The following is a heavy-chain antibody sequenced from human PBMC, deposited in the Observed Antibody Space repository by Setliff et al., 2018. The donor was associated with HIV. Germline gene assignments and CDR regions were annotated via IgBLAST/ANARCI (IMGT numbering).Heavy chain of an antibody. J-gene: IGHJ4*02. CDR3: ARDSGYSGYVDY. D-gene: IGHD5-12*01. CDR1: GGSFSSYY. CDR2: IHHTGYM. Sequence: SETLSLTCAVYGGSFSSYYWIWIRQPPGKGLEWIAEIHHTGYMNYNPSLKSRVTISRDTSTNQFSLKVSSVTAADTAVYYCARDSGYSGYVDYWGQGTLVTVSS. V-gene: IGHV4-34*01.